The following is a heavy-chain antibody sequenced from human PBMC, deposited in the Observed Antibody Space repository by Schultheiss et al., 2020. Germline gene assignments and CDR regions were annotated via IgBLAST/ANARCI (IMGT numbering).Heavy chain of an antibody. CDR3: ARDRPWYDSSGYLFDY. CDR1: GFTFSSYW. Sequence: GGSMRLSCAASGFTFSSYWMSWVRQAPGKGLEWVANIKQDGSEKYYVDSVKGRFTISRDNAKNSLYLQMNSLRAEDTAVYYCARDRPWYDSSGYLFDYWGQGTLVTVYS. V-gene: IGHV3-7*01. J-gene: IGHJ4*02. CDR2: IKQDGSEK. D-gene: IGHD3-22*01.